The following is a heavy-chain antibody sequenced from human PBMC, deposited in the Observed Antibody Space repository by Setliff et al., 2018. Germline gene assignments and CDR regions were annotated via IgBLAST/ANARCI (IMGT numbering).Heavy chain of an antibody. V-gene: IGHV1-2*02. CDR1: GNRFTDYN. D-gene: IGHD3-22*01. J-gene: IGHJ6*03. Sequence: ASVKVSCKASGNRFTDYNLHWVRQAPGQGLEWMGWINPDSGDTHSAQKFQGRVTMTRDTSINTAYMELGSLTSDDTAVYHCARARWTGGYYSGDNYYMDVWGKGTTVTVSS. CDR3: ARARWTGGYYSGDNYYMDV. CDR2: INPDSGDT.